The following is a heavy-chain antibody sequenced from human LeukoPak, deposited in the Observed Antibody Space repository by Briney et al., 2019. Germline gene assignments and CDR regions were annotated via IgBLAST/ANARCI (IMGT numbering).Heavy chain of an antibody. CDR2: LYSGGVT. Sequence: SGGSLRLSCAASGFSVSTNYMSWVRQAPGKGLEWLSVLYSGGVTYYADSVKGRFTISRDNSKNTLYLQMDSLRAEDTAVYFCARRYCSGDDCQDAFNIWGQGTMVTVSS. D-gene: IGHD2-15*01. V-gene: IGHV3-53*01. J-gene: IGHJ3*02. CDR1: GFSVSTNY. CDR3: ARRYCSGDDCQDAFNI.